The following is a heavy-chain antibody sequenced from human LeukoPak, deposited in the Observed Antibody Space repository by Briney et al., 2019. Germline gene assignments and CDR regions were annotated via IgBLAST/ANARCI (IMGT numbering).Heavy chain of an antibody. J-gene: IGHJ4*02. CDR1: GFTFSSYW. CDR2: IKQDGSEK. Sequence: PGGDLRLSCVASGFTFSSYWMTWVRQAPGKGLEWVANIKQDGSEKYYVGSVKGRFTISRDNAKSSLFLQMNSLRAEDTAVYYCAREIGGVPGDLFDYWGQGTLVTVSS. CDR3: AREIGGVPGDLFDY. D-gene: IGHD3-10*01. V-gene: IGHV3-7*01.